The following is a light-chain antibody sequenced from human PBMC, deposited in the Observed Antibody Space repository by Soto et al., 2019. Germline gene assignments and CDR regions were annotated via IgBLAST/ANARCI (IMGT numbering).Light chain of an antibody. Sequence: DIQMTQSPSSLSASVGDRVTITCQASQDISNHLNWYQQKPGKAPRLLIYDASNLETGVPSRFSGSGAGTDCTGTISSLQPEDIATDYCQQYDSFPITFGQGTRLEI. CDR3: QQYDSFPIT. V-gene: IGKV1-33*01. CDR1: QDISNH. J-gene: IGKJ5*01. CDR2: DAS.